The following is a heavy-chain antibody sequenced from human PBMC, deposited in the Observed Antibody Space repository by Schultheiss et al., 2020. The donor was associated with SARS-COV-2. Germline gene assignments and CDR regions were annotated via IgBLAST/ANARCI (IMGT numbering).Heavy chain of an antibody. V-gene: IGHV4-34*01. Sequence: SETLSLTCTVYGGSFSGYYWSWIRQPPGKGLEWIGSIYYSGSTYYNPSLKSRVTISVDTSKNQFSLKLSSVTAADTAVYYCARDRYSSSWYLYYWGQGTLVTVSS. CDR2: IYYSGST. CDR3: ARDRYSSSWYLYY. J-gene: IGHJ4*02. CDR1: GGSFSGYY. D-gene: IGHD6-13*01.